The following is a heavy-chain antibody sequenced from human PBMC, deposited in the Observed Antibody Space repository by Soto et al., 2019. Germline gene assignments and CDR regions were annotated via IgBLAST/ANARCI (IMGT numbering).Heavy chain of an antibody. J-gene: IGHJ4*02. CDR2: FDPEDGET. D-gene: IGHD3-22*01. CDR3: ATGFNGYRYYDSSGYYPE. V-gene: IGHV1-24*01. Sequence: ASVKVSCKVSGYTLTELSMHWVRQAPGKGLEWMGGFDPEDGETIYAQKFQGRVTMTEDTSTDTAYMELSSLRSEDTAVYYCATGFNGYRYYDSSGYYPEWGQGTLVTVSS. CDR1: GYTLTELS.